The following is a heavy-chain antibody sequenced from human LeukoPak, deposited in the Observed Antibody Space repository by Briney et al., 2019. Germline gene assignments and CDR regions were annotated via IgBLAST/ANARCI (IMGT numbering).Heavy chain of an antibody. V-gene: IGHV3-30*01. CDR1: GFTFSSYA. CDR3: ARTRLDVAFDI. J-gene: IGHJ3*02. CDR2: ISYDGSNK. Sequence: GGSLRLSCAASGFTFSSYAMHWVRQAPGKGLEWVAVISYDGSNKYYVDSVKGRFTISRDNSKNTLYLQMNSLRAEDTAVYYCARTRLDVAFDIWGQGTMVTVSS. D-gene: IGHD6-19*01.